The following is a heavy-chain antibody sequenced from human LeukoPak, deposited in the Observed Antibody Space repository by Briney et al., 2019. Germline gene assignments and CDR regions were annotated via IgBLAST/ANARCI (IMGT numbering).Heavy chain of an antibody. V-gene: IGHV4-39*01. Sequence: SETLSLTCTVSGGSISSSSYYWRWIRQPPGKGLEWIGSIYYSGSTYYNPSLKSRVTISVDTSKNQFSLKLSSVTAADTAVYYCARPDYYDSSGSDAFDIWGQGTMVTVSS. CDR3: ARPDYYDSSGSDAFDI. J-gene: IGHJ3*02. CDR1: GGSISSSSYY. CDR2: IYYSGST. D-gene: IGHD3-22*01.